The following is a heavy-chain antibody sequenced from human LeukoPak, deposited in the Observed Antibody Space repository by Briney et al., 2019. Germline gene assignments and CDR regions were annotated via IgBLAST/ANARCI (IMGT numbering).Heavy chain of an antibody. CDR3: ARGAHYYGSSGYYPNGAFDI. J-gene: IGHJ3*02. Sequence: GGSLRLSCAASGFRFSTYWMSWVRQAPGKGLEWVANIKKDGSEVFYVDSVKGRFTISRDNAKNSLHLQTDSLRAEDTAVYYCARGAHYYGSSGYYPNGAFDIWGQGTMVTVSS. V-gene: IGHV3-7*01. CDR2: IKKDGSEV. D-gene: IGHD3-22*01. CDR1: GFRFSTYW.